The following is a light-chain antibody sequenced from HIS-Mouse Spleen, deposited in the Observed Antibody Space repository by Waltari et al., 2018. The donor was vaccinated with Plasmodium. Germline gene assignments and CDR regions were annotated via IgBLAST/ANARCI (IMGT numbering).Light chain of an antibody. CDR1: SSNIGAGYD. CDR3: QSYDSSLSGSGV. CDR2: GDS. V-gene: IGLV1-40*01. Sequence: QSVLTQPPSVSGAPGQRVTISCTGSSSNIGAGYDVHWYQQLPGTAPKLPIYGDSNRPSGVPDGVSGSKSGTSASLAITGLQAEDGADDYCQSYDSSLSGSGVFGGGTKLTVL. J-gene: IGLJ3*02.